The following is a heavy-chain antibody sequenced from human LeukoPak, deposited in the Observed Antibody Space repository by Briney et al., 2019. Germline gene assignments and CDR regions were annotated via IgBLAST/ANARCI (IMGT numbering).Heavy chain of an antibody. J-gene: IGHJ4*02. Sequence: PGGSLRLSCAASGFTFSSYGMHWVRQAPGKGLEWVAFIRYDGSNKYYADSVKGRFTISRDNSKNTLYLQMNCLRAEDTAVYYCAKEDTAGEYFDYWGQGTLVTVSS. CDR1: GFTFSSYG. V-gene: IGHV3-30*02. CDR2: IRYDGSNK. CDR3: AKEDTAGEYFDY. D-gene: IGHD5-18*01.